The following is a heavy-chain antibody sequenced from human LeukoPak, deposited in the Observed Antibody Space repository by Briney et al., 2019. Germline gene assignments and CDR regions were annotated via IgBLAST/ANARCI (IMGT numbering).Heavy chain of an antibody. CDR2: IIPIFATA. J-gene: IGHJ6*03. CDR1: GGTFSSYA. V-gene: IGHV1-69*13. Sequence: ASVKVSGKASGGTFSSYAIIWVRQAPGQGREGMGGIIPIFATANYAQKFPGRVTITPDESTSTAYTELSSLRSQDTAVYYCAPTNSYYYYMAVCGKGTTVTVSS. CDR3: APTNSYYYYMAV.